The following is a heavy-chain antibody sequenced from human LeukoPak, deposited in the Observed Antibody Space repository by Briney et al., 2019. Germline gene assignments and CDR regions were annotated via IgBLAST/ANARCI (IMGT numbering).Heavy chain of an antibody. V-gene: IGHV5-10-1*01. J-gene: IGHJ4*02. Sequence: PGESLKISCKGSGYSFTSYWISWVRQMPGIGLEWIGRIDPSDSYTNYSPSFQGHVTISADKSISTAYLQWSSLKASDTAMYYCARRTTGATFPDYWGQGTLVTVSS. CDR2: IDPSDSYT. D-gene: IGHD1-1*01. CDR3: ARRTTGATFPDY. CDR1: GYSFTSYW.